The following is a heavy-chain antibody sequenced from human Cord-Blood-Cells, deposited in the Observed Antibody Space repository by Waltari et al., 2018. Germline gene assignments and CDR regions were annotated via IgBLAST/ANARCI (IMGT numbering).Heavy chain of an antibody. J-gene: IGHJ4*02. CDR3: ATPRYSSSSGFDY. Sequence: QVQLVESGGGVVQPGRSLRLSCAASGFTFSSYGMHWVRQAPGKGREWVSVIAYDGSNKYYADSVKGRFTISRDNSKNTLYLQMNSLRAEDTAVYYCATPRYSSSSGFDYWGQGTLVTVSS. D-gene: IGHD6-6*01. CDR2: IAYDGSNK. V-gene: IGHV3-30*03. CDR1: GFTFSSYG.